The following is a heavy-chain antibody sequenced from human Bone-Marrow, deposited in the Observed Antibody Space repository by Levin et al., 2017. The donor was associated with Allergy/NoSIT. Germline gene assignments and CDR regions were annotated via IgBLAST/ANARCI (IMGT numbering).Heavy chain of an antibody. Sequence: SETLSLTCTVSGGSISSYYWSWIRQPPGKGLEWIGYIYYSGSTNYNPSLKSRVTISVDTSKNQFSLKLSSVTAADTAVYYCARGDGDAVDYWGQGTLVTVSS. J-gene: IGHJ4*02. CDR2: IYYSGST. CDR3: ARGDGDAVDY. CDR1: GGSISSYY. V-gene: IGHV4-59*01. D-gene: IGHD5-24*01.